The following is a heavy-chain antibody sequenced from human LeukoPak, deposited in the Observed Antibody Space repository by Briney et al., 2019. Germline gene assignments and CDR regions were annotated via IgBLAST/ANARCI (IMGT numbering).Heavy chain of an antibody. D-gene: IGHD3-10*01. V-gene: IGHV4-59*01. CDR2: IYYSGST. CDR3: ARNSQTYYYGSGSYYYYFDC. CDR1: GGSISSYY. J-gene: IGHJ4*02. Sequence: SETLSLTCTVSGGSISSYYWSWIRQPPGKGLEWIGYIYYSGSTNYNPSLKSRVTISVDTSKNQFSLKLSSVTAADTAVYYCARNSQTYYYGSGSYYYYFDCWGQGTLVTVSS.